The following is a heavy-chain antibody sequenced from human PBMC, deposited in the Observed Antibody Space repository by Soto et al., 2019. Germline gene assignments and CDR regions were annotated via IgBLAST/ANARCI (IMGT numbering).Heavy chain of an antibody. J-gene: IGHJ6*02. CDR2: IHYSGSA. CDR3: ARDLHISCTDGSCSGSYYYYGMDV. V-gene: IGHV4-31*03. CDR1: GGAINSGGYY. Sequence: KPSETLSLTCTVSGGAINSGGYYCAWIRQSPGKGLEWIGHIHYSGSAYYNPSLKSRAAISVDTSKNQFSLKLSSVSAADTAVYYCARDLHISCTDGSCSGSYYYYGMDVWGQGTTVTVSS. D-gene: IGHD2-15*01.